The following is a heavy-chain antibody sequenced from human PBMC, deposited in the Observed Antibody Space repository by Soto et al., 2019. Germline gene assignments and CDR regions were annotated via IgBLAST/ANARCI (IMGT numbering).Heavy chain of an antibody. D-gene: IGHD5-18*01. CDR3: ARDGNFAFRGYSFGFDF. Sequence: QVQLVQSGAEVKKPGASVRVSCKASGYRFTNFYIHWVRQAPGQGLEWMGRMNLDTGGTTYAQKFQGRVTMPRDTSINTAYMEVTNLESDDTAIYYCARDGNFAFRGYSFGFDFWGQGTLVTVSS. CDR1: GYRFTNFY. V-gene: IGHV1-2*06. J-gene: IGHJ4*02. CDR2: MNLDTGGT.